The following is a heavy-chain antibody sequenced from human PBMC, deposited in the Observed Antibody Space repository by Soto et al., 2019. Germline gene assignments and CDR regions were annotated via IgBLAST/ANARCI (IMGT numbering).Heavy chain of an antibody. J-gene: IGHJ2*01. CDR1: GFTFSSYG. CDR3: ANDHNKVGYCSSTSCGWGFDL. CDR2: ISYDGSNK. D-gene: IGHD2-2*01. V-gene: IGHV3-30*18. Sequence: GGSLRLSCAASGFTFSSYGMHWVRQAPGKGLEWVAVISYDGSNKYYADSVKGRFTISRDNSKNTLYLQMNSLRAEDTAVYSCANDHNKVGYCSSTSCGWGFDLWGRGTLVTVSS.